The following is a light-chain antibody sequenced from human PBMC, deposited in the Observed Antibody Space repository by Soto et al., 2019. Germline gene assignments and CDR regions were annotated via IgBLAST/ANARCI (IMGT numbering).Light chain of an antibody. CDR2: DAS. Sequence: ALQLTQSPSSLYASVGDRVTITCRASQGISSALAWYQQKPGKAPKLLIYDASSLESGVPSRFSGSGSGTDCTLTISSLQHEYFATYYCQQFNRYPYTFGQGPKLEIK. J-gene: IGKJ2*01. CDR1: QGISSA. CDR3: QQFNRYPYT. V-gene: IGKV1-13*02.